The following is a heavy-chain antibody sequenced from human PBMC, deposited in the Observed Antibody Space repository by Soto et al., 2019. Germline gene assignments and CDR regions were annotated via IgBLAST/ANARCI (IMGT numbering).Heavy chain of an antibody. J-gene: IGHJ6*02. D-gene: IGHD1-1*01. CDR3: AITTGTNYYYYGMDV. CDR2: ISAYNGNT. Sequence: QVQLVQSGAEVKKPGASVRVSCKASGYTFTSYGTSWVRQAPGQGLEWMGCISAYNGNTNYAQKLQGRVTLTTATSTSTAYMELRSLRSDDTAVYYCAITTGTNYYYYGMDVWGQGTTVTVSS. CDR1: GYTFTSYG. V-gene: IGHV1-18*04.